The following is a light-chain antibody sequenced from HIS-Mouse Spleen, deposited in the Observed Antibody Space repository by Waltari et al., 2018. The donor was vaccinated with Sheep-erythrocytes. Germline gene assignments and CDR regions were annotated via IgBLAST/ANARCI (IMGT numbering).Light chain of an antibody. J-gene: IGLJ3*02. CDR1: SGSIASNY. Sequence: NFMLTQPHSVSESPGKTVTIPCTRTSGSIASNYVQWSQQRPGSAPTTVIYEDNQRPSGVPDRFSGSIDSSSNSASLTISGLKTEDEADYYCQSYDSSNHGVFGGGTKLTVL. CDR2: EDN. CDR3: QSYDSSNHGV. V-gene: IGLV6-57*04.